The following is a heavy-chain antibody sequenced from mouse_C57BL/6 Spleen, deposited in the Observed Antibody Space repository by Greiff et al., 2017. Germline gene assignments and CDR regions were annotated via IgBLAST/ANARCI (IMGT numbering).Heavy chain of an antibody. V-gene: IGHV8-2*01. Sequence: QVTLKVCGPGILQPSQTLSLACTFSGISLSTSGMGLSWLRKPSGKALEWLASIWNNDNYYHPSLKSRLTISKAPSNYQVFLKLTSVDTAYSATYYGAWRAITTVVARYWYFDVWGTGTTVTVSS. D-gene: IGHD1-1*01. J-gene: IGHJ1*03. CDR3: WRAITTVVARYWYFDV. CDR2: WNNDNY. CDR1: ISLSTSGMGL.